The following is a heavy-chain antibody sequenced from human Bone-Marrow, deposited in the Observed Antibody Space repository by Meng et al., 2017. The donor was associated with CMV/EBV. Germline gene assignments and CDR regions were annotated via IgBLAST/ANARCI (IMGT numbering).Heavy chain of an antibody. CDR1: GFTFSSYA. V-gene: IGHV3-23*01. D-gene: IGHD3-22*01. Sequence: GESLKISCAASGFTFSSYAMSWVRQAPGKGLEWVSAISGSGGSTYYGDSVKGRFTISRDNSKTTLYLQMKSLRAEATAVYYCAKKQLWGGGYIDYWGQGTLVTVSS. CDR3: AKKQLWGGGYIDY. CDR2: ISGSGGST. J-gene: IGHJ4*02.